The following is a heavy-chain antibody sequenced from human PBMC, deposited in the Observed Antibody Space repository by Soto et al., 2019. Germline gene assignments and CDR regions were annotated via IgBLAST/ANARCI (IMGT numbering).Heavy chain of an antibody. V-gene: IGHV4-34*01. CDR1: GGSFSTYY. J-gene: IGHJ6*02. CDR3: ARRRFLEWFANYYYGMDV. CDR2: INHSGST. Sequence: SETLSLTCAVYGGSFSTYYWSWIRQPPGKGLEWIGEINHSGSTNYNPSLKSRVTISVDTSKNQFSLKVSSVTAADTAVYYCARRRFLEWFANYYYGMDVWGQGATVTVSS. D-gene: IGHD3-3*01.